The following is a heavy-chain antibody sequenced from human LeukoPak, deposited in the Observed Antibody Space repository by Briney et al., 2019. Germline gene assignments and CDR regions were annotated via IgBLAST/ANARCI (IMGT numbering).Heavy chain of an antibody. V-gene: IGHV1-8*03. Sequence: ASVKVSCKASGYTFTSYDINWVRQATGQGLEWMGWMNPNSGNTGYAQKFQGRVTITRNTSISTAYMELSSLRSEDTAVYYCAREMATMPGYFPPQNDAFDIWGQGTMVTVSS. J-gene: IGHJ3*02. D-gene: IGHD5-24*01. CDR3: AREMATMPGYFPPQNDAFDI. CDR2: MNPNSGNT. CDR1: GYTFTSYD.